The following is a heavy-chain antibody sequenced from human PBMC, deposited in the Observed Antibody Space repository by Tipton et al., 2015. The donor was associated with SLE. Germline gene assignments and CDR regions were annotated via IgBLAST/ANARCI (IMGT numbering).Heavy chain of an antibody. V-gene: IGHV4-39*07. CDR2: IYYSGST. CDR3: ARFRGSGSYSPYLYGMDV. Sequence: TLSLTCTVSGGSISSSSYYWGWDRQPPGKGLEWIGSIYYSGSTYYNPSLKSRVTISVDTSKNLFSLRLSSVTAADTAVYYCARFRGSGSYSPYLYGMDVWGQGTTVTVSS. D-gene: IGHD3-10*01. J-gene: IGHJ6*02. CDR1: GGSISSSSYY.